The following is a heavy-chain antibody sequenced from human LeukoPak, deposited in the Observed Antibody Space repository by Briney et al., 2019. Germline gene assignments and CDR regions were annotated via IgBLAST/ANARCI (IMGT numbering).Heavy chain of an antibody. Sequence: SETLSLTCNVSGGSINTYYWSWIRQPAGKGLEWIGRIYSSGRSTYNPSLKSRVTIGTSKNEISLNLTSVTAADTAVYYCARHGFDPVQNVAHWYFDLWGRGTLVTVSS. J-gene: IGHJ2*01. CDR1: GGSINTYY. V-gene: IGHV4-4*07. CDR2: IYSSGRS. CDR3: ARHGFDPVQNVAHWYFDL. D-gene: IGHD3-10*01.